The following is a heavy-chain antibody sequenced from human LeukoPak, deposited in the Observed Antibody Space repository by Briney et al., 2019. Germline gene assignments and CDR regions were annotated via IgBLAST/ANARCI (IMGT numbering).Heavy chain of an antibody. CDR1: GFTFSNTW. CDR2: VQKKSDGGTS. Sequence: GGSLTLSCAASGFTFSNTWMLWVRQAPGKGLEWVGRVQKKSDGGTSEYADPVKGRFTISRDDSKNMVYLQMDSLDTEDTAVYYCTTHPQDGSGYYFHYWGQGTLVTVSS. V-gene: IGHV3-15*05. D-gene: IGHD3-22*01. J-gene: IGHJ4*02. CDR3: TTHPQDGSGYYFHY.